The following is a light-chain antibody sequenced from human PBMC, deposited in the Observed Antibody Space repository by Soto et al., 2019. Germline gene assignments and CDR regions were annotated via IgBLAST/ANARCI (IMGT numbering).Light chain of an antibody. CDR2: EGT. CDR1: NSDVGNYNL. J-gene: IGLJ3*02. Sequence: QSALTQPASVSGSPGQSITIPCTGTNSDVGNYNLVSWYQQLPGKAPQLMIYEGTLRPSGISNRFSGSKSGNTASLTISGLQAEDEAHYYCCSYAGFNTWVFGGGTKLTVL. V-gene: IGLV2-23*01. CDR3: CSYAGFNTWV.